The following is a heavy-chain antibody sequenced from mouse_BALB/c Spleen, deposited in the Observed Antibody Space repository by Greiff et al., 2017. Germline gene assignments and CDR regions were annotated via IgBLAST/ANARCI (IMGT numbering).Heavy chain of an antibody. D-gene: IGHD1-1*01. CDR3: ARDYGSSGRMDY. CDR1: GYSFTGYY. CDR2: ISCYNGAT. Sequence: LVKTGASVKISCKASGYSFTGYYMHWVKQSHGKSLEWIGYISCYNGATSYNQNFKGKATFTVDTSSSTAYMQFNSLTSEDSAVYYCARDYGSSGRMDYWGQGTSVTVSS. V-gene: IGHV1S34*01. J-gene: IGHJ4*01.